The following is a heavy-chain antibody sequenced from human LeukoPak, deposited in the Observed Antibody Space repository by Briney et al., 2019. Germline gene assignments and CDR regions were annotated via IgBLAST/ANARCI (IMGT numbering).Heavy chain of an antibody. D-gene: IGHD2-15*01. J-gene: IGHJ6*02. Sequence: GGSLRLSCAASGFTFSSYGMHWVRQAPGKGLEWVAVISYDGSNKYYADSVKGRFTISRDNSKNTLYLQMNSLRAEDTAVYYCASNYCSGGSCHPGYYGMDVWGQGTTVTVSS. CDR2: ISYDGSNK. V-gene: IGHV3-30*03. CDR1: GFTFSSYG. CDR3: ASNYCSGGSCHPGYYGMDV.